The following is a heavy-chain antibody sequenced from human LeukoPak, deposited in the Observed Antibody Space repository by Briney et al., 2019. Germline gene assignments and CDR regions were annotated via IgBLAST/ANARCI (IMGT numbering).Heavy chain of an antibody. Sequence: SESLSLTCTVSGGSISSYYWSWIRQPPGKGLEWIGYIYYSGSTNYNPSLKSRVTISVDTSKNQFSLKPSSVTAADTAVYDCARVPASGVDWYFDLWGRGTLVTVSS. D-gene: IGHD3-10*01. V-gene: IGHV4-59*01. J-gene: IGHJ2*01. CDR2: IYYSGST. CDR1: GGSISSYY. CDR3: ARVPASGVDWYFDL.